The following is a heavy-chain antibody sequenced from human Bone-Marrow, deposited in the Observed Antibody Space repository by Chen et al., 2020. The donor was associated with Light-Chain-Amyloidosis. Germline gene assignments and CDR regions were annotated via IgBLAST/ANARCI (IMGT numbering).Heavy chain of an antibody. V-gene: IGHV3-23*04. Sequence: EVPLVESGGGLVKPGGSLRLSCAASGFTFSSYAMSWVRQAPGKGLEWVSAISGSGGSTYYADSVKGRFTISRDNSKNTLYLQMNSLRAEDTAVYYCAKFKVDFWSGFPPHFDYWGQGTLVTVSS. CDR1: GFTFSSYA. CDR3: AKFKVDFWSGFPPHFDY. J-gene: IGHJ4*02. CDR2: ISGSGGST. D-gene: IGHD3-3*01.